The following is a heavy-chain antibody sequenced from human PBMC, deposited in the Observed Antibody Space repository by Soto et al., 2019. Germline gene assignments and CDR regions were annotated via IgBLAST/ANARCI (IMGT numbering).Heavy chain of an antibody. Sequence: GGCLRLSCAACGFSFSSYAMSWFRQAPGKGLEWVSAISGSGGSTYYADSVKGRFTISRDNSKNTLYLQMNSLRAEDTAVYYCAKDGYYNFWSGYYDYWGQGTLVTVSS. CDR3: AKDGYYNFWSGYYDY. CDR2: ISGSGGST. D-gene: IGHD3-3*01. V-gene: IGHV3-23*01. CDR1: GFSFSSYA. J-gene: IGHJ4*02.